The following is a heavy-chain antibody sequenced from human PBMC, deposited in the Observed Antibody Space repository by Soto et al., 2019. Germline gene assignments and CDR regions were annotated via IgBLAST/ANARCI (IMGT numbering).Heavy chain of an antibody. CDR1: GYTFTSYA. J-gene: IGHJ4*02. CDR3: ARSIVVVTARDY. Sequence: QVQLVQSGAEEKKPGASVKVSCKASGYTFTSYAMHWVRQAPVQRLEWMGWINAGNGNTKYSQKFQGRVTITRDTSASTAYMELSSLRSEDTAVYYCARSIVVVTARDYWGQGTLVTVSS. V-gene: IGHV1-3*05. CDR2: INAGNGNT. D-gene: IGHD2-21*02.